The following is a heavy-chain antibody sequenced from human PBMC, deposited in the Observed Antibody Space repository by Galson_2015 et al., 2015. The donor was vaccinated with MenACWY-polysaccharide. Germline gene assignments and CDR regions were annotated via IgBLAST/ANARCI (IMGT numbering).Heavy chain of an antibody. D-gene: IGHD6-13*01. CDR2: ISWNSGRM. Sequence: SLRLSCATSGFTFTDYAMLWVRQAPGKGLEWVSGISWNSGRMTYAGSVKGRFIISRDNAKNSLYLQMNSLRPEDTALYYCAKDISVASVGSDYWGQGTLVTVSS. V-gene: IGHV3-9*01. J-gene: IGHJ4*02. CDR3: AKDISVASVGSDY. CDR1: GFTFTDYA.